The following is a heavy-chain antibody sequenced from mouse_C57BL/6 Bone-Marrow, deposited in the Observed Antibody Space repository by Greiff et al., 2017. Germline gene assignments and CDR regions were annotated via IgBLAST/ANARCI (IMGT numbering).Heavy chain of an antibody. Sequence: VHVKQSGAELVRPGASVKLSCTASGFNIKDYDMHWVKQRPEQGLEWIGWINPENGDTEYASNFQGKATITADTSSNTAYLQLSSLTSEDTAVYYCTTGIYYDYDEGDYWGQGTTLTVSS. V-gene: IGHV14-4*01. J-gene: IGHJ2*01. CDR2: INPENGDT. D-gene: IGHD2-4*01. CDR1: GFNIKDYD. CDR3: TTGIYYDYDEGDY.